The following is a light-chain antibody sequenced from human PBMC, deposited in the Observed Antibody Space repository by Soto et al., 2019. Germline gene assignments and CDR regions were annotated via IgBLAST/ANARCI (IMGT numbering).Light chain of an antibody. CDR1: QSINNY. CDR3: QQYGSSGT. CDR2: GAS. V-gene: IGKV3-20*01. J-gene: IGKJ1*01. Sequence: EIVLTQSPATLSLSPGERATLSCRASQSINNYLAWYQQKPGQAPRLLIYGASNRATGIPDRFSGSGSGTDFTLTISRLEPEDFAVYYCQQYGSSGTFGQGTKVEIK.